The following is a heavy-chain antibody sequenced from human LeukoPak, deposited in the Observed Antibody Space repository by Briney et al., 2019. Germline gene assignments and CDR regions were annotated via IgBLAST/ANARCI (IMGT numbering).Heavy chain of an antibody. CDR2: IYYSGST. CDR3: ARIGGYSYGYVYSGY. V-gene: IGHV4-39*01. D-gene: IGHD5-18*01. Sequence: SETLSLTCTVSGGSISSSSYYWGWIRQPPGKGLEWIGSIYYSGSTYYNPSLKSRVTISVDTSKNQFSLKLSSVTAADTAVYYCARIGGYSYGYVYSGYWGQGTLVTVSS. CDR1: GGSISSSSYY. J-gene: IGHJ4*02.